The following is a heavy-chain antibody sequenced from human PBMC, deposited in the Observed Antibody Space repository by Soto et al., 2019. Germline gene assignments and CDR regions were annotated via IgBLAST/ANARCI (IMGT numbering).Heavy chain of an antibody. V-gene: IGHV4-30-4*01. D-gene: IGHD3-22*01. J-gene: IGHJ4*02. CDR2: IYYSGST. CDR1: GGSISSGDYY. Sequence: PSETLSLTCTVSGGSISSGDYYWSWIRQPPGKGLEWIGYIYYSGSTYCNPSLKSRVTISVDTSKNQFSLKLSSVTAADTAVYYCASQYYYDSSGYYYLGYWGEGTLVTVSS. CDR3: ASQYYYDSSGYYYLGY.